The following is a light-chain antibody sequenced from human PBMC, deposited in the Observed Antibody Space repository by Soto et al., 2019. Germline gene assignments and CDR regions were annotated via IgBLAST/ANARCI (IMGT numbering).Light chain of an antibody. Sequence: DFVMTQSPDSLAVSLGERATINCKSSQSVLYSTNNKNYLAWYQQKPGQPPKLLIYWASTRESGVPDRFSGSGSGTDFTLTIXXLXAEXXALXXXQXXYTNPFTFGGGTKVEIK. V-gene: IGKV4-1*01. CDR2: WAS. CDR1: QSVLYSTNNKNY. CDR3: QXXYTNPFT. J-gene: IGKJ4*01.